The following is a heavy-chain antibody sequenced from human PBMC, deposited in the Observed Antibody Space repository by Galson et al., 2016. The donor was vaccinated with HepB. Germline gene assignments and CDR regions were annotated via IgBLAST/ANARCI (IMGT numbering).Heavy chain of an antibody. CDR1: GDSASSNSAA. V-gene: IGHV6-1*01. CDR2: TYYRSKWYN. D-gene: IGHD3-9*01. J-gene: IGHJ6*02. CDR3: AREVRYSPSGGMDV. Sequence: CAISGDSASSNSAAWNWIRQSPSRGLEWLGRTYYRSKWYNDYAVSVKSRITINPDTSKNQFSLQLSSVTPEDTAVYYCAREVRYSPSGGMDVWGQGTTVTVSS.